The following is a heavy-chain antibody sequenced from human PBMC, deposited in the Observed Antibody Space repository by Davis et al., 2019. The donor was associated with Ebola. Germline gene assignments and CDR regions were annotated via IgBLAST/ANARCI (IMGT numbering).Heavy chain of an antibody. CDR1: GFTFSSYW. V-gene: IGHV3-21*01. D-gene: IGHD6-19*01. CDR3: AREISVAYFDY. Sequence: GGSLRLSCAASGFTFSSYWMSWVRQAPGKGLEWVSSISSSSSYIYYADSVKGRFTISRDNAKNSLYLQMNSLRAEDTAVYYCAREISVAYFDYWGQGTLVTVSS. J-gene: IGHJ4*02. CDR2: ISSSSSYI.